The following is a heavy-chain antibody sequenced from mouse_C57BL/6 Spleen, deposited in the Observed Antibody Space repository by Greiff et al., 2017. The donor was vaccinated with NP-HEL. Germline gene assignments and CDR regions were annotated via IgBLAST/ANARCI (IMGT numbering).Heavy chain of an antibody. CDR2: IYPRSGNT. Sequence: QVQLKQSGAELARPGASVKLSCKASGYTFTSYGISWVKQRTGQGLEWIGEIYPRSGNTYYNEKFKGKATLTADKSSSTAYMELRSLTSEDSAVYFCATGGDYSNPAWLAYWGQGTLVTVSA. J-gene: IGHJ3*01. D-gene: IGHD2-5*01. CDR3: ATGGDYSNPAWLAY. CDR1: GYTFTSYG. V-gene: IGHV1-81*01.